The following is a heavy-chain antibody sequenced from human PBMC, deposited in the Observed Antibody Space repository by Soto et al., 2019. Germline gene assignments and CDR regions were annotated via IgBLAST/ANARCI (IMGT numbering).Heavy chain of an antibody. CDR2: IFYTGTT. J-gene: IGHJ4*02. CDR1: GGSISYNTYD. CDR3: ARLVVVAPVANV. Sequence: SETLSLTCSVSGGSISYNTYDWGWIRQPPGKGLEWIGGIFYTGTTYYSPSLKDRVTMSMDTSKNSFSVNLTSVTAADTAVYFCARLVVVAPVANVWGQGTLVTVSS. D-gene: IGHD2-2*01. V-gene: IGHV4-39*01.